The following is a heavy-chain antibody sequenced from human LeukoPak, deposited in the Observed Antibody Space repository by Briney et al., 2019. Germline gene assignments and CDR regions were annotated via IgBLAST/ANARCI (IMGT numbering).Heavy chain of an antibody. CDR2: IYYSGST. CDR1: GGSISSSSYY. J-gene: IGHJ6*03. Sequence: PSETLSLTCTVSGGSISSSSYYWGWIRQPPGKGLEWIGSIYYSGSTYYNPSLKSRVTISVDTSKNQFSLKLSSVTAADTAVYYCARQDRGYYYYYYMDVWGKGTTVTVSS. CDR3: ARQDRGYYYYYYMDV. V-gene: IGHV4-39*01.